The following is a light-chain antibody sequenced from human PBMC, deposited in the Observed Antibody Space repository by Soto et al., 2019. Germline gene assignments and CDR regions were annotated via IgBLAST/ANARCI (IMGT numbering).Light chain of an antibody. J-gene: IGKJ4*01. CDR2: DAS. CDR3: QQRSNCPLT. Sequence: EIVLTQSPATLSLSPGERATLACRASQSVSSYLAWYPQKPCQAPRLLIYDASNRATGIPARFSGSGSGTDFTLTIGSLEPEDFAVYYCQQRSNCPLTFGGGTKVEIK. V-gene: IGKV3-11*01. CDR1: QSVSSY.